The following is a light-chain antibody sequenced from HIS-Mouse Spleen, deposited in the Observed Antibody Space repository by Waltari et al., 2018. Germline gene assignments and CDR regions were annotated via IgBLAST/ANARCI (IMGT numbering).Light chain of an antibody. CDR1: QGISSA. V-gene: IGKV1-13*02. CDR2: DAS. Sequence: AIQLTQSPSSLYASVGDRVTITCRASQGISSALAWYQQQPGKAPKLLIYDASSLESGVPSRFSGSGSGTDFSLTISSLQPEDFATYYCQQFNSYPLTFVGGTKVEIK. CDR3: QQFNSYPLT. J-gene: IGKJ4*01.